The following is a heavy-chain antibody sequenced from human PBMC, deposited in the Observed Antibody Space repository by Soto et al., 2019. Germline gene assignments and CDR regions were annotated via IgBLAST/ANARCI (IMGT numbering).Heavy chain of an antibody. Sequence: EVQLVESGGGLVQPGGSVRLSCAASGFTFSSYWMSWVRQAPGKGLEWVANIKQDGSEKYYVDSVKGRFTISRDNAKNSLYLQMNSLRAEDTAVYYCARGAGAAAGSYYFDYWGQGTLVTVSS. V-gene: IGHV3-7*01. D-gene: IGHD6-13*01. CDR2: IKQDGSEK. CDR3: ARGAGAAAGSYYFDY. J-gene: IGHJ4*02. CDR1: GFTFSSYW.